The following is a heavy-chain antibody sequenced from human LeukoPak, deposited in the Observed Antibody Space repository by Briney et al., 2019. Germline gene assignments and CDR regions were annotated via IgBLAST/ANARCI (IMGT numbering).Heavy chain of an antibody. D-gene: IGHD2-2*01. J-gene: IGHJ6*03. CDR3: VSSTSRYYYMDA. V-gene: IGHV3-11*04. CDR1: GVTVSKNF. CDR2: INSRGSTM. Sequence: GGSLRLSCAASGVTVSKNFMSWVRQAPGKGLEWVSYINSRGSTMDYTDSVKGRFTISRDNAKNSLYLQMNSLRAEDTAVYYCVSSTSRYYYMDAWGKGTTVTVSS.